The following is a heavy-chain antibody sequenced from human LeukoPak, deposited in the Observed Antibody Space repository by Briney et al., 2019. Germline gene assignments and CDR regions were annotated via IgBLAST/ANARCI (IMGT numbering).Heavy chain of an antibody. CDR1: GGTFSSYA. CDR2: IIPIFGTA. J-gene: IGHJ6*04. Sequence: ASVKVSCKASGGTFSSYAISWVRQAPGQGLEWMGGIIPIFGTANYAQKFQGRVTITADESTSTAYMELSSLRSEDTAVYYCARGGYDILTGPRYYYYGMDVWGKGTTVTVSS. V-gene: IGHV1-69*01. D-gene: IGHD3-9*01. CDR3: ARGGYDILTGPRYYYYGMDV.